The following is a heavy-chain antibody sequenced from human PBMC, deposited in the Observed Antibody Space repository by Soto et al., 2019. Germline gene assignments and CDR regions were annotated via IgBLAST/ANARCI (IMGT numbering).Heavy chain of an antibody. Sequence: GGSLRLSCAASGFTFSTYAMSWVRQAPGKGLEWVSVIYSGGSTYYTDSVKGRFTISRDNSKNTLYLQMNSLRVEDTAIYYCAREAAVAPYYFDYWGQGTLVTVSS. J-gene: IGHJ4*02. CDR2: IYSGGST. D-gene: IGHD6-19*01. CDR3: AREAAVAPYYFDY. V-gene: IGHV3-66*01. CDR1: GFTFSTYA.